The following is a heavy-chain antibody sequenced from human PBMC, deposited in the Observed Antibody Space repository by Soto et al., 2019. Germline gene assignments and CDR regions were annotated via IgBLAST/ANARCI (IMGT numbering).Heavy chain of an antibody. D-gene: IGHD2-15*01. CDR2: IRSKAYGGTT. Sequence: GGSLRLSCTASGFTFGDYAMSWFRQAPGKGLEWVGFIRSKAYGGTTEYAASVKGRFTISRDDSKSIAYLQMNSLKTEDTAVYYCTRAEEDIVVVVAAHDLRHYYYYGMDVWGQGTTVTVSS. CDR1: GFTFGDYA. CDR3: TRAEEDIVVVVAAHDLRHYYYYGMDV. V-gene: IGHV3-49*03. J-gene: IGHJ6*02.